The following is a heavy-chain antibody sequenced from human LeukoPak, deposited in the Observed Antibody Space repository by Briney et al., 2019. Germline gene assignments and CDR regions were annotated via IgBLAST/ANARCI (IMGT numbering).Heavy chain of an antibody. J-gene: IGHJ4*02. CDR2: INGRGGST. Sequence: GGSLRLSCAASGFTFSNYAMSWVRQAPGKGLEWVSSINGRGGSTYYADSVTGRFTISRDNSKNTLYLQMNSLRAEDTAIYYCANPPTVTSIHYGGQGTLVTVSS. D-gene: IGHD4-11*01. CDR1: GFTFSNYA. CDR3: ANPPTVTSIHY. V-gene: IGHV3-23*01.